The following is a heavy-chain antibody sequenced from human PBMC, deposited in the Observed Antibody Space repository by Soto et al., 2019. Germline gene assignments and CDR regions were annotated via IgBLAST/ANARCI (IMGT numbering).Heavy chain of an antibody. CDR3: ATRKRYSSSWYRDYYYYYGMDV. Sequence: GGSLRLSCAASGFTFSSYGMHWVRQAPGKGLEWVAVISYDGSNKYYADSVKGRFTISRDNSKNTLYLQMNSLRAEDTAVYYCATRKRYSSSWYRDYYYYYGMDVWGQGTTVTVSS. D-gene: IGHD6-13*01. J-gene: IGHJ6*02. CDR2: ISYDGSNK. V-gene: IGHV3-30*03. CDR1: GFTFSSYG.